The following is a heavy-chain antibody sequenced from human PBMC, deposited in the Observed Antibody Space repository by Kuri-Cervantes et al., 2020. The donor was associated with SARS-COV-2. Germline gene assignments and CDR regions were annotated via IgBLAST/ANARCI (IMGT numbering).Heavy chain of an antibody. CDR3: ARDQDYGDYVEVGWFDP. V-gene: IGHV4-38-2*02. D-gene: IGHD4-17*01. J-gene: IGHJ5*02. Sequence: SETLSLTCTVSGYSISSGYYWGWIRQPPGKGLEWIGSIYHSGSTYYNPSLKSRVTISVDTSKNQFSLKLSSVTAADTAVYYCARDQDYGDYVEVGWFDPWGQGTRGTGSS. CDR2: IYHSGST. CDR1: GYSISSGYY.